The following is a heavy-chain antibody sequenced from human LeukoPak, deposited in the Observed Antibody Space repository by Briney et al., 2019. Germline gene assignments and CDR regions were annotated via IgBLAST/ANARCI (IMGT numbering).Heavy chain of an antibody. D-gene: IGHD2-15*01. J-gene: IGHJ6*03. V-gene: IGHV1-8*03. CDR3: ARAFKLPNYYYYMDV. CDR1: GYTFTSYD. CDR2: MNPNSGNT. Sequence: ASVKVSCKASGYTFTSYDINWVRQATGQGLEWMGWMNPNSGNTGYAQKFQGRVTITRNTSISTAYMELSSLRSEDTAVYYCARAFKLPNYYYYMDVWGKGTTVTISS.